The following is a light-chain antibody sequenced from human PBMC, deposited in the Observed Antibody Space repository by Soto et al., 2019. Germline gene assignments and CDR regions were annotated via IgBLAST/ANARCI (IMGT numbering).Light chain of an antibody. CDR2: DAS. Sequence: EIMLTQSPGTLSLYPGERATLSCRASQSVSSNYLAWYQQKPGQAPRLLIYDASSRATGIPDRFSGSGSETDFTLTISRLEPEDFAVYYCQQYGSSPWTFGQGTKVEIK. V-gene: IGKV3-20*01. CDR1: QSVSSNY. J-gene: IGKJ1*01. CDR3: QQYGSSPWT.